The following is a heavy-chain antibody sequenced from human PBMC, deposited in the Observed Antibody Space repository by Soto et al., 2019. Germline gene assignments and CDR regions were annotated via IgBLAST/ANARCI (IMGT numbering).Heavy chain of an antibody. CDR1: GFPFSTYT. D-gene: IGHD3-10*01. Sequence: EVQLLESGGGLVQPGGSLRLSCAASGFPFSTYTMSWVRLAPGKGLEWVSGIYGGGGGETFYARSVRGRVTISRDNSNSILYLQMNGLRVEDTGIYYCAKDRHPDVGWPFDHWGQGTLITVSS. J-gene: IGHJ4*02. CDR2: IYGGGGGET. CDR3: AKDRHPDVGWPFDH. V-gene: IGHV3-23*01.